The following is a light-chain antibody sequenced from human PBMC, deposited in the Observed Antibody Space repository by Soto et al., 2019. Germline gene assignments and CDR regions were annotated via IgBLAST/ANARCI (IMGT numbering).Light chain of an antibody. J-gene: IGLJ1*01. CDR2: DVS. CDR1: SSDVGGYHY. Sequence: QSALTQPRSVSGSPGQSVTISCTGTSSDVGGYHYVSWYQQHPGKAPKLMIYDVSKRPSGVPHRFTGSKSDNTASLTISGPQAEDEADYYCCSYAGNYTFVFGTGTKVTVL. CDR3: CSYAGNYTFV. V-gene: IGLV2-11*01.